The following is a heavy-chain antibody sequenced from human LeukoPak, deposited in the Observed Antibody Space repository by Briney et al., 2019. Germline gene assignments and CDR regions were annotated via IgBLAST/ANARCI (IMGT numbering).Heavy chain of an antibody. CDR2: MNPNTGRT. D-gene: IGHD3-10*01. V-gene: IGHV1-8*01. J-gene: IGHJ4*02. Sequence: ASVKVSCKASRYTSTSYDINWVREAAGHGLEWMGWMNPNTGRTGYAQKFQGRITMTRDTSMNTAYMELTNLRSEDTAIYYCARLSQTPDYYTLGGYYYLGYWGQGTPVTVSS. CDR1: RYTSTSYD. CDR3: ARLSQTPDYYTLGGYYYLGY.